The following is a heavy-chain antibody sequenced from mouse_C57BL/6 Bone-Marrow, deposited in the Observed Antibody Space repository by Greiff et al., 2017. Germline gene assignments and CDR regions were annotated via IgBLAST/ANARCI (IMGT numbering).Heavy chain of an antibody. CDR1: GFTFSSYG. V-gene: IGHV5-6*01. Sequence: EVQRVESGGDLVKPGGSLKLSCAASGFTFSSYGMSWVRQTPDKRLEWVATISSGGSYTYYPDSVKGRFTSSRDNAKNTLYLQMSSLKSEDTAMYYCARRGQLRLRDAMDYWGQGTSVTVSS. CDR3: ARRGQLRLRDAMDY. J-gene: IGHJ4*01. CDR2: ISSGGSYT. D-gene: IGHD3-2*02.